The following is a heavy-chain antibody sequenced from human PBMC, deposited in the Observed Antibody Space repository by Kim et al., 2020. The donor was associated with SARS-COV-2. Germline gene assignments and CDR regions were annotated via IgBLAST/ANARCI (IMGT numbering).Heavy chain of an antibody. V-gene: IGHV4-39*07. CDR2: IYYSGST. J-gene: IGHJ5*02. CDR1: GGSISSSSYY. CDR3: ARGVGGIAAAGQYSHNNWFDP. Sequence: SETLSLTCTVSGGSISSSSYYWGWLRQPPGKGLEWIGSIYYSGSTYYNPSLKSRVTISVDTSKNQFSLKLSSVTAADTAVYYCARGVGGIAAAGQYSHNNWFDPWGQGTLVTVSS. D-gene: IGHD6-13*01.